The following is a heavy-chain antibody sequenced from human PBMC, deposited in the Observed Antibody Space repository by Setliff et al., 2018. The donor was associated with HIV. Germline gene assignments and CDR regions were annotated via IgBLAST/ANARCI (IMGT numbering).Heavy chain of an antibody. CDR3: ARLMHDTSAPWLYYFDH. CDR1: GGSISSGSHY. CDR2: IYTSGRT. J-gene: IGHJ4*02. D-gene: IGHD3-22*01. V-gene: IGHV4-61*02. Sequence: TSETLSLTCTVSGGSISSGSHYWSWIRQPAGKGLEWIGLIYTSGRTNYNPSLKSRVTISVDRSKNQFSLNLSSVTAADTAVYYCARLMHDTSAPWLYYFDHWGQGTLVTVSS.